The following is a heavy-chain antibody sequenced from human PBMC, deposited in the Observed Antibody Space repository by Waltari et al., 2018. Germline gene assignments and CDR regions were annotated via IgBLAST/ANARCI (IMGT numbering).Heavy chain of an antibody. V-gene: IGHV4-59*01. J-gene: IGHJ6*03. CDR1: GGSISNSY. D-gene: IGHD5-12*01. CDR2: IYYSGTP. CDR3: ARAHLQVVTTRDDYYIYYMDV. Sequence: QVQLQESGPGLVKPSETLSLTCSVSGGSISNSYWTWIRQSPGKGLEWIGDIYYSGTPNFNPSLNTRVAISADTSKNQFSLKLSSVIAADTAVYYCARAHLQVVTTRDDYYIYYMDVWGKGTTVTVSS.